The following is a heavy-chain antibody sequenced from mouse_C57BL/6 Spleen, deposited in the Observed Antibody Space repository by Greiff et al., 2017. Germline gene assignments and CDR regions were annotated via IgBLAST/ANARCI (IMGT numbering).Heavy chain of an antibody. D-gene: IGHD2-1*01. V-gene: IGHV5-12*01. CDR1: GFTFSDYY. J-gene: IGHJ4*01. CDR3: AREVYYGNGGGAMDY. CDR2: ISNGGGST. Sequence: DVHLVESGGGLVQPGGSLKLSCAASGFTFSDYYMYWVRQTPEKRLEWVAYISNGGGSTYYPDTVKGRFTISRDNAKNTLYLQMSRLKSEDTAMYYCAREVYYGNGGGAMDYWGQGTSVTVSS.